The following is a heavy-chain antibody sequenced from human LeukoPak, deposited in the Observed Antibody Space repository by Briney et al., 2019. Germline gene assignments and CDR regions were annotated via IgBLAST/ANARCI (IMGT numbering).Heavy chain of an antibody. CDR2: IYHSGST. CDR3: ARSQRESSYWYFDL. CDR1: GDSISSGAYS. Sequence: SQTLSLTCAVSGDSISSGAYSWSWIRQSPGKGLEWLGYIYHSGSTYYNPSLKTRVAISVDRPKNQFSLKLSSVTAADTAVYYCARSQRESSYWYFDLWGRGTLVTVSS. D-gene: IGHD3-10*01. J-gene: IGHJ2*01. V-gene: IGHV4-30-2*06.